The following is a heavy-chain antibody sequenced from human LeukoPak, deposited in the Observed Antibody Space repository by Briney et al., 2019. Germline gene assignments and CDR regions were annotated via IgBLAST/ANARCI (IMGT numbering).Heavy chain of an antibody. CDR2: IYYSGST. Sequence: KPSETLSLTCTVSGGSISSYYWSWIRQPPGKGLERIGYIYYSGSTNYNPSLKSRVTISVDTSKNQFSLKLSSVTAADTAVYYCARDQGGATTLGAFDIWGQGTMVTVSS. V-gene: IGHV4-59*01. D-gene: IGHD1-26*01. J-gene: IGHJ3*02. CDR1: GGSISSYY. CDR3: ARDQGGATTLGAFDI.